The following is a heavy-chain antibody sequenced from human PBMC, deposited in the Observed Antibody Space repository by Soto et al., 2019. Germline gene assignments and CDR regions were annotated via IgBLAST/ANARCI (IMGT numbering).Heavy chain of an antibody. CDR3: ATVRGAGTTLTGNWFDP. Sequence: PSETLSLTCTVSGGSISSYYWSWIRQPPGKGLEWIGYIYYSGSTNYNPSLKSRVTISVDTSKNQFSLKLSSVTAADTAVYYCATVRGAGTTLTGNWFDPWGQGTLVTVSS. CDR2: IYYSGST. V-gene: IGHV4-59*01. J-gene: IGHJ5*02. CDR1: GGSISSYY. D-gene: IGHD1-7*01.